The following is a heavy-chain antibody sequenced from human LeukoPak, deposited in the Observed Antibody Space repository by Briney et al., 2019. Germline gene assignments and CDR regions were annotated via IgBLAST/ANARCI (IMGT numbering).Heavy chain of an antibody. CDR1: GGSIRSYY. D-gene: IGHD3-10*01. CDR2: IYYSGST. Sequence: PSETLSLTRTVSGGSIRSYYWSWIRQPPGKGLEWIGYIYYSGSTNYNPSLKSRVTISVDTSKNQLSLKLSSVTAADTAVYYCARGGFFLDYWGQGTLVTVSS. V-gene: IGHV4-59*01. CDR3: ARGGFFLDY. J-gene: IGHJ4*02.